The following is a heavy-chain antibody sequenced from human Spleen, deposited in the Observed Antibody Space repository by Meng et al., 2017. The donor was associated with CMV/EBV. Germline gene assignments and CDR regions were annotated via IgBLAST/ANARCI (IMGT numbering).Heavy chain of an antibody. V-gene: IGHV3-21*01. CDR2: ISSSTSYI. CDR3: ARERTVTTNYYYFGMDV. Sequence: GESLKISCAASGFTFSSYSMDWVRQAPGKGLEWVSSISSSTSYIYYADSVKGRFTISRDNAKNSLYLQMNSLRAEDTAVYYCARERTVTTNYYYFGMDVWGQGTTVTVSS. D-gene: IGHD4-11*01. CDR1: GFTFSSYS. J-gene: IGHJ6*02.